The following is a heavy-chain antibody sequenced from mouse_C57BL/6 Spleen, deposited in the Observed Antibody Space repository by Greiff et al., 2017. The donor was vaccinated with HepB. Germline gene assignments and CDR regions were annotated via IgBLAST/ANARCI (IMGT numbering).Heavy chain of an antibody. V-gene: IGHV1-50*01. J-gene: IGHJ2*01. Sequence: VQLQQPGAELVKPGASVKLSCKASGYTFTSYWMQWVKQRPGQGLEWIGEIDPSDSYTNYNQKFKGKATLTVDTSSSTVYMQLSSLTSEDSAVYYCARRDDYDYWGQGTTLTVSS. CDR1: GYTFTSYW. CDR3: ARRDDYDY. D-gene: IGHD2-4*01. CDR2: IDPSDSYT.